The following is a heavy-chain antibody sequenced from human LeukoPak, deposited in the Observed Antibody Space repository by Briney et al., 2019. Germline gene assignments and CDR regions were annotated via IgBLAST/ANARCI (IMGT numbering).Heavy chain of an antibody. CDR2: IYSGGT. D-gene: IGHD5-18*01. CDR1: GFTVSSTY. J-gene: IGHJ4*02. V-gene: IGHV3-53*01. Sequence: GGSLRLSCAASGFTVSSTYMTWVRQAPGKGLEWVSVIYSGGTYYADSVKGRFTISRDNSKSTLYLQMSSLRAEDTAVYNCARDGEYSYGYGFDYWGLGTLVTVSA. CDR3: ARDGEYSYGYGFDY.